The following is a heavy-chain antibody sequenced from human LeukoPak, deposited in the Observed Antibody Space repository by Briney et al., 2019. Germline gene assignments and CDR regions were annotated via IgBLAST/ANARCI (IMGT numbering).Heavy chain of an antibody. D-gene: IGHD3-22*01. CDR3: ARDGYYYDSSG. J-gene: IGHJ4*02. V-gene: IGHV1-69*05. Sequence: GASVKVSCKASGGTFSSYAISWVRQAPGQGLEWMGRIIPIFGTANYAQKFQGRVTITTDESTNTAYMELSSLRSEDTAVYYCARDGYYYDSSGWGQGTLVTVSS. CDR1: GGTFSSYA. CDR2: IIPIFGTA.